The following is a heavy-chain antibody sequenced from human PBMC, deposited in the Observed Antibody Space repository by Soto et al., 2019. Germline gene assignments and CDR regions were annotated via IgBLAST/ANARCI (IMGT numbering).Heavy chain of an antibody. V-gene: IGHV3-66*01. Sequence: EVQLVESGGGLVQPGGSLRLSCTASGFIVSDTYVNWVRQAPGKGLEWVSVISNRGDTHYADSVRGRFSLSRDISDNTLHRPMNNLRVEDTAVYYCAREPRYCRGGSCSITGDAYDIWGQGTMVTVSS. J-gene: IGHJ3*02. CDR2: ISNRGDT. CDR3: AREPRYCRGGSCSITGDAYDI. CDR1: GFIVSDTY. D-gene: IGHD2-15*01.